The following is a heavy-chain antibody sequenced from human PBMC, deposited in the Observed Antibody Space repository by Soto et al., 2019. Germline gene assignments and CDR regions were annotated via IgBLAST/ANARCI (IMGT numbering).Heavy chain of an antibody. Sequence: GGSLRLSCAASGFTFSSYSMNWVRQAPGKGLEWVSYISSSSSTIYYADSVKGRFTISRDNAKNSLYLQMNSLRDEDTAVYYCARPEYSSSSYGLDVWGQGTTVTVSS. CDR3: ARPEYSSSSYGLDV. CDR2: ISSSSSTI. J-gene: IGHJ6*02. CDR1: GFTFSSYS. V-gene: IGHV3-48*02. D-gene: IGHD6-6*01.